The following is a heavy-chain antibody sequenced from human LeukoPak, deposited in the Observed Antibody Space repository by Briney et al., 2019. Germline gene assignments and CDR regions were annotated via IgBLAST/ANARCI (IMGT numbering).Heavy chain of an antibody. CDR1: GGSISSGGYY. J-gene: IGHJ4*02. D-gene: IGHD3-3*01. CDR2: IYYSGST. Sequence: SQTLSLTCTVSGGSISSGGYYWSWIRQHPGKGLEWIGYIYYSGSTYYNPSLKSRVTISVDTSKNQFSLKLSSVTAADTAVYYCARALRDFWSGYYTAPFDYWGQGTLVTVSS. V-gene: IGHV4-31*03. CDR3: ARALRDFWSGYYTAPFDY.